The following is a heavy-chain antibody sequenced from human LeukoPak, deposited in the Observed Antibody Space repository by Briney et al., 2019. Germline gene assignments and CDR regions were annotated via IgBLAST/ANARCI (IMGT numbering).Heavy chain of an antibody. CDR3: ARVAPSSVGAERRGMDV. V-gene: IGHV1-2*04. CDR1: GYTFTGYY. D-gene: IGHD1-26*01. J-gene: IGHJ6*02. Sequence: ASVKVSCKSSGYTFTGYYMHWVRQAPGQGLEWMGWINPNSGGTNYAQKFQGWVTMTRDTSISTAYMELSRLRSDDTAVYYCARVAPSSVGAERRGMDVWGQGTTVTVSS. CDR2: INPNSGGT.